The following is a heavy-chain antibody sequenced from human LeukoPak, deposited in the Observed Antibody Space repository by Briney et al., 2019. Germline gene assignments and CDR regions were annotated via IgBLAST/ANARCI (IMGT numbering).Heavy chain of an antibody. V-gene: IGHV5-51*01. CDR3: ARLKSSVYRAYYYYGMDV. Sequence: GGSLQISCKGSGYFFTSYWIGWVRQLPGKGRQWMGIIYTGDSDTRYSPSFQGQVTISADKSISTAYLQWSSLKASDTAMYYCARLKSSVYRAYYYYGMDVWGQGTTVTVSS. CDR2: IYTGDSDT. D-gene: IGHD6-6*01. J-gene: IGHJ6*02. CDR1: GYFFTSYW.